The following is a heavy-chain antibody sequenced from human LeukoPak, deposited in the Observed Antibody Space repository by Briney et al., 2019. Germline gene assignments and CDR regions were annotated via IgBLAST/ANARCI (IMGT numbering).Heavy chain of an antibody. CDR2: MNPNSGST. V-gene: IGHV1-8*01. CDR3: ATWQQLAYDYYYGMDV. J-gene: IGHJ6*02. D-gene: IGHD6-13*01. CDR1: GYTFTSYD. Sequence: ASVKVSCKASGYTFTSYDINWVRQATGQGLEWLGWMNPNSGSTGYAQKFQGRVTMTEDTSTDTAYMELSSLRSEDTAVYYCATWQQLAYDYYYGMDVWGQGTTVTVSS.